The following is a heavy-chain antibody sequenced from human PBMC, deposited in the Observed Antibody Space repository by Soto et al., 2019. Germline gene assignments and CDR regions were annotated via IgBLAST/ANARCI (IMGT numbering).Heavy chain of an antibody. CDR3: ARGVAMGVDY. J-gene: IGHJ4*02. Sequence: EVQLVESGGGVVQPGGSLRLSCTASGFTFNTHWMHWVRQAPGKGLGWVSRIYFDGITTNYADSVKGRLTVSSDNAKNIVYLHVNTLRDEDTAVYYCARGVAMGVDYWGQGTLVTVSS. CDR2: IYFDGITT. D-gene: IGHD1-26*01. CDR1: GFTFNTHW. V-gene: IGHV3-74*01.